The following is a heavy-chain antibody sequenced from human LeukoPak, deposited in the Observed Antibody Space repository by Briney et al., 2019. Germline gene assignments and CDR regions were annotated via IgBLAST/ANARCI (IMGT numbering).Heavy chain of an antibody. V-gene: IGHV4-34*01. CDR2: INHSGST. CDR3: ARGGGSSPGSWFDP. Sequence: PSETLSLTCTVSGGSISSYYWSWIRQPPGKGLEWIGEINHSGSTNYNPSLKSRVTISVDTSKNQFSLKLSSVTAADTAVYYCARGGGSSPGSWFDPWGQGTLVTVSS. CDR1: GGSISSYY. J-gene: IGHJ5*02. D-gene: IGHD6-13*01.